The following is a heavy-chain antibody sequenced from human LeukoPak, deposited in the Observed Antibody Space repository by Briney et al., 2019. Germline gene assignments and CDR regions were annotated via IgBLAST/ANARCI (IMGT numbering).Heavy chain of an antibody. J-gene: IGHJ4*02. Sequence: PSETLSLTCAVYGGSFSGYYWSWIRQPPGKGLEWIGEINHSGNTNYNPSLKSRVTISVDTSKNQFSLKLSSVTAADTAVYYCARADDIVVVPAAYFDYWGQGTLVTVSS. V-gene: IGHV4-34*01. D-gene: IGHD2-2*01. CDR2: INHSGNT. CDR1: GGSFSGYY. CDR3: ARADDIVVVPAAYFDY.